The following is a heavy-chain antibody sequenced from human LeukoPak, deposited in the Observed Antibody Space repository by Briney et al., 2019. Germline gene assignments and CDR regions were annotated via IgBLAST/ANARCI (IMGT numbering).Heavy chain of an antibody. CDR2: ISYDGSNK. D-gene: IGHD3-10*01. CDR1: GFTFSSYA. V-gene: IGHV3-30-3*01. CDR3: ARVGYYGSGSYLYYFDY. Sequence: GGSLRLSCAASGFTFSSYAMHWVRQPPGKGLEGVAVISYDGSNKYYADSVRGRFTISRDKSKNTLYLQMNSLRAEDTAVYVCARVGYYGSGSYLYYFDYWGQGTLVTVSS. J-gene: IGHJ4*02.